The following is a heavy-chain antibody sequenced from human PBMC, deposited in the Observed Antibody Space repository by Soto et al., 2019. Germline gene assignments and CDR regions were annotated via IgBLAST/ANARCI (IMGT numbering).Heavy chain of an antibody. CDR2: IYKSATT. CDR3: ARGRYCLTGRCFPNWFDS. Sequence: SETLSLTCSVSGDSISTVDYFWAWIRQPPGQALEYIGYIYKSATTYYNPSFESRVAISLDTSKSQFSLHVTSVTAADTAVYFCARGRYCLTGRCFPNWFDSWGQGTLVTVSS. D-gene: IGHD2-15*01. J-gene: IGHJ5*01. V-gene: IGHV4-30-4*01. CDR1: GDSISTVDYF.